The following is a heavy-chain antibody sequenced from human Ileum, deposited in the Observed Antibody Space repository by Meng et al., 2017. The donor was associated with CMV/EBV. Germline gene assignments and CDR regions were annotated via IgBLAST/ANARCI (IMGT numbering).Heavy chain of an antibody. D-gene: IGHD2-2*01. CDR2: INPSGGST. Sequence: ASVKVSCKASGYTFTSYDMHWVRQAPGQGLEWMGIINPSGGSTSSAQKFQGRLTMTRDTSTSMVYMELSSLTSEDTAMYYCAREGPETYQLPPNYYYYGMDVWGQGTTVTVSS. J-gene: IGHJ6*02. CDR3: AREGPETYQLPPNYYYYGMDV. CDR1: GYTFTSYD. V-gene: IGHV1-46*01.